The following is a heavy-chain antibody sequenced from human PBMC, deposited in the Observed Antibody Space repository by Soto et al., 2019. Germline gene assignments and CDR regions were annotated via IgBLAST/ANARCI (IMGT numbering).Heavy chain of an antibody. V-gene: IGHV3-48*03. CDR3: AREWSTLLPFDY. CDR2: ISSSDSTI. J-gene: IGHJ4*02. Sequence: GGSLRLSCPVSGFTFSRYEMNWVRQAPGKGMEWVSYISSSDSTIYYADSVKGRFTISRDNAKNSLYLQMNSLRVEDTAVYYCAREWSTLLPFDYSGQGTLVTVSS. D-gene: IGHD3-22*01. CDR1: GFTFSRYE.